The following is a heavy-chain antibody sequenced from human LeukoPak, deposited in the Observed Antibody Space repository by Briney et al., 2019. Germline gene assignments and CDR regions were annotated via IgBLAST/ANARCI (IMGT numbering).Heavy chain of an antibody. V-gene: IGHV3-74*01. Sequence: PGGSLRLSCAASGFPFSSYWMHGVRQAPGKGWVGVSRINSDGSSTSYADSVKGRFTISRDNAKNTLYLQMNSLRAEDTAVYYCAREQANSYYDFWSGQNSLLDYWGQGTLVTVSS. CDR2: INSDGSST. D-gene: IGHD3-3*01. J-gene: IGHJ4*02. CDR1: GFPFSSYW. CDR3: AREQANSYYDFWSGQNSLLDY.